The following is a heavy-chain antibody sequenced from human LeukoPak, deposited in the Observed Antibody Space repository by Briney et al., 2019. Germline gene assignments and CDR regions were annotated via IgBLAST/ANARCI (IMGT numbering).Heavy chain of an antibody. J-gene: IGHJ6*03. CDR3: ARVRCSGGSCPYYYYYYYMDV. CDR1: GGSISSYY. Sequence: SETLSLTCTVSGGSISSYYWSWIRQPPGKGLEWIGYIYYSGSTNYNPSLKSRVTISVDTSKNQLSLKLSSVTAADTAVYYCARVRCSGGSCPYYYYYYYMDVWGKGTTVTVSS. D-gene: IGHD2-15*01. V-gene: IGHV4-59*01. CDR2: IYYSGST.